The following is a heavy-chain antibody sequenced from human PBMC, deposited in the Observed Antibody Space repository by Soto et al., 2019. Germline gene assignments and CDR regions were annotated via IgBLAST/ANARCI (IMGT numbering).Heavy chain of an antibody. J-gene: IGHJ6*02. CDR2: ISSSSSYI. CDR1: GFTYSTYT. Sequence: GGSLRLSCAASGFTYSTYTMHWVRQAPGKGLEWVSSISSSSSYIYYADSVKGRFTISRDNAKNSLYLQMNSLRAEDTAVYYCARDPYSSSWYYYYGMDVWGQGTTVTVSS. V-gene: IGHV3-21*01. CDR3: ARDPYSSSWYYYYGMDV. D-gene: IGHD6-13*01.